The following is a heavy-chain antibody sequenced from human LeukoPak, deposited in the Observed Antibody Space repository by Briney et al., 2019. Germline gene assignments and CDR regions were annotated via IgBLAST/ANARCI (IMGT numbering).Heavy chain of an antibody. Sequence: PGGSLRLSCAASGFTFSDYWMTWVRQAPGKGLEWVAHIIQEGSEKNYVDSVKGRFTISRDNARNSLYLQMTSLRAEDTAVYYCARERSGWYERWLDYWGQGTLVTVSS. D-gene: IGHD6-19*01. CDR3: ARERSGWYERWLDY. V-gene: IGHV3-7*01. J-gene: IGHJ4*02. CDR1: GFTFSDYW. CDR2: IIQEGSEK.